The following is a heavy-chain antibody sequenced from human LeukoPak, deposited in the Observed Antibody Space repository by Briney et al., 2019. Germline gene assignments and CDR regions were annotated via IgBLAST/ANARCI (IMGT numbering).Heavy chain of an antibody. J-gene: IGHJ4*02. Sequence: SETLFLTCAVYGGSFSGYYWSWIRQPPGKGLEWIGEINHSGSTNYNPSLKSRVTISVDTSKNQFSLKLSSVTAADTAVYYCARDPLSTAYYFDYWGQGTLVTVSS. CDR3: ARDPLSTAYYFDY. V-gene: IGHV4-34*01. CDR1: GGSFSGYY. CDR2: INHSGST.